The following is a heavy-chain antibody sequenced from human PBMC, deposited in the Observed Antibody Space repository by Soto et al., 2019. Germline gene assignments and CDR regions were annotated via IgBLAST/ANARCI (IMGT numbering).Heavy chain of an antibody. CDR3: TRTYYYDSSGYYSEL. J-gene: IGHJ4*02. CDR1: GFTFSGSA. CDR2: IRSKANSYAT. D-gene: IGHD3-22*01. Sequence: EVQLVESGGGLVQPGGSLKLSCAASGFTFSGSAMHWVRQASGKGLEWVGRIRSKANSYATAYAASVKGRFTISRDDSKNTAYLQMNSLKTEDMAVYYCTRTYYYDSSGYYSELWGQGTLVTVSS. V-gene: IGHV3-73*02.